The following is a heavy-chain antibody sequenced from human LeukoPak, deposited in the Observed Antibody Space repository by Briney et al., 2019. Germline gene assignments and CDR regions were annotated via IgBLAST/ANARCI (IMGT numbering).Heavy chain of an antibody. CDR3: ATDRIGGDHYDFSSGRQFYNWFDP. V-gene: IGHV4-61*02. Sequence: SETLSLTCTVSGGSISSGSYYWSWIRQPAGKGLEWIGRIYTSGSTNYNPSLKSRVTISVDTSKNQFSLKLSSVTAADTAVYYCATDRIGGDHYDFSSGRQFYNWFDPWGQGTLVTVSS. CDR2: IYTSGST. J-gene: IGHJ5*02. CDR1: GGSISSGSYY. D-gene: IGHD3-3*01.